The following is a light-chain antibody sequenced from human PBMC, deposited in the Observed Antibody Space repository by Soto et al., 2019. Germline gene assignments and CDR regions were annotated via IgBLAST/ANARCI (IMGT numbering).Light chain of an antibody. CDR1: SSNIGAPYG. CDR2: GDT. J-gene: IGLJ1*01. V-gene: IGLV1-40*03. Sequence: QAVVTQPPSVSGAPGQRVTISCTGSSSNIGAPYGVHWYQQLPGTAPKLLLYGDTNRPSGVPDRFSGSKSGASASLAITGLQADDEADYYCQSYDSSLNGYVVGTGTKLTVL. CDR3: QSYDSSLNGYV.